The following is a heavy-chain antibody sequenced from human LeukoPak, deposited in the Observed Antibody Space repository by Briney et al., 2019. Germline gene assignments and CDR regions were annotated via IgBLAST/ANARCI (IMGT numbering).Heavy chain of an antibody. Sequence: PAGSLSLSCAASGFTISSYWMSWVRQAPGQGLEWVANTKQDGSEKYYVHSVKGRFTTSRDNAKNSLYLQMNSLRAEDTAVYYCANDEYSSSFDYWGQGTLVTVSS. V-gene: IGHV3-7*01. CDR1: GFTISSYW. CDR3: ANDEYSSSFDY. CDR2: TKQDGSEK. J-gene: IGHJ4*02. D-gene: IGHD6-6*01.